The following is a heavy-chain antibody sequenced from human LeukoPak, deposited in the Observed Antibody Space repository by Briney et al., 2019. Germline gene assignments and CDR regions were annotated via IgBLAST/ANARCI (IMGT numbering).Heavy chain of an antibody. CDR2: ISAYNGNT. J-gene: IGHJ4*02. V-gene: IGHV1-18*01. CDR1: GYTFPSYG. Sequence: GASVKVSCKASGYTFPSYGISWVRQAPGQGLEWVGWISAYNGNTNYAQKLQGRVTMTTDTSTSTAYMELRSLRSDDTAVYYCARRRSSGSSVTFFDDWGQGTLVTVSS. CDR3: ARRRSSGSSVTFFDD. D-gene: IGHD1-26*01.